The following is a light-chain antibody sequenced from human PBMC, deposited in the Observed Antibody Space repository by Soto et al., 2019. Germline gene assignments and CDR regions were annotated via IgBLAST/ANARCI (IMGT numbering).Light chain of an antibody. CDR3: SSYAGSSYV. CDR2: EVS. Sequence: HSALTQPPSASGSPGQSVTISCTGTSSDVGGYNYVSWYQQHPGKAPKLMIYEVSKRPSGVPDRFSGSKSGNTASLTVSGLQAEDEADYYCSSYAGSSYVFGTGTKLTVL. V-gene: IGLV2-8*01. CDR1: SSDVGGYNY. J-gene: IGLJ1*01.